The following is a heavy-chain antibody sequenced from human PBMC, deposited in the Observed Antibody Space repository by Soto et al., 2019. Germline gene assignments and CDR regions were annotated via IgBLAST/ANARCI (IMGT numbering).Heavy chain of an antibody. J-gene: IGHJ6*02. V-gene: IGHV3-23*01. CDR3: AKGTGEYYYYGMDV. D-gene: IGHD3-16*01. Sequence: GGSLRLSCAASGFTFSYYAMSWVRQAPGKGLEWVSGLSGSVMTAYYADSVKGRFTISRDNSKNTLYLQMNSLRAEDTAVYYCAKGTGEYYYYGMDVWGQGTTVTVSS. CDR1: GFTFSYYA. CDR2: LSGSVMTA.